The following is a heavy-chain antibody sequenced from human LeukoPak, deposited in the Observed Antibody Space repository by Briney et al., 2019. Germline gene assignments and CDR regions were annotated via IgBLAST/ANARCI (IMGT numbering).Heavy chain of an antibody. D-gene: IGHD2-15*01. Sequence: GGSLRLSCAASGFTFSNYWMHWVRQAPGKGLVWVSRVHSDGRSTSYADSVKGRFTISRDNAKNTLYLQMNSLRAEDTAVYYCARGGVVYPDSFDIWGRGTMVTVSS. CDR1: GFTFSNYW. CDR3: ARGGVVYPDSFDI. J-gene: IGHJ3*02. CDR2: VHSDGRST. V-gene: IGHV3-74*01.